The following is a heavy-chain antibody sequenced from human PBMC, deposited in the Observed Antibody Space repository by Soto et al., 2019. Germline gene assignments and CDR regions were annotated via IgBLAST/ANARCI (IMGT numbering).Heavy chain of an antibody. CDR1: GYTFTSYY. CDR2: INPSGGST. J-gene: IGHJ5*02. CDR3: ASSRSGWYP. D-gene: IGHD6-19*01. V-gene: IGHV1-46*03. Sequence: QVQLVQSGAEVKKPGASVKVSCKASGYTFTSYYMHWVRQAPGQGLEWMGIINPSGGSTSYAQKFQGRVTMTRDTSTSTVYLELSSLSSEDTAVYYCASSRSGWYPWGQGTLVTVSS.